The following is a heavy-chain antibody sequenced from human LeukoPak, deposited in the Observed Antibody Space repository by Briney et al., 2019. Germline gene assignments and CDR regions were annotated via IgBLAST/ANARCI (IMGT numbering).Heavy chain of an antibody. Sequence: GGSLRLSCAACGFTFYDYGREGGRHAGGEGGGGGAGIRWNSGRLVYADAVRGRFTISRDNAENSLCLQMNSLRPADTALYYCAKEQGSYGYFFDYWGQGTLVTVSS. V-gene: IGHV3-9*01. D-gene: IGHD5-18*01. J-gene: IGHJ4*02. CDR3: AKEQGSYGYFFDY. CDR1: GFTFYDYG. CDR2: IRWNSGRL.